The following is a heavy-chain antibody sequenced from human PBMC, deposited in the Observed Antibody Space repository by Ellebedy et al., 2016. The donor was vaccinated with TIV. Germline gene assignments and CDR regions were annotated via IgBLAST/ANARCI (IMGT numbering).Heavy chain of an antibody. CDR2: IYYSGST. CDR1: GGSISSYY. V-gene: IGHV4-59*01. D-gene: IGHD3-10*01. CDR3: ARDLGLWFGEGGGGWFDP. J-gene: IGHJ5*02. Sequence: SEPLSLTXTVSGGSISSYYWSWIRQPPGKGLEWIGYIYYSGSTNYNPSLKSRVTISVDTSKNQFSLKLSSVTAADTAVYYCARDLGLWFGEGGGGWFDPWGQGTLVTVSS.